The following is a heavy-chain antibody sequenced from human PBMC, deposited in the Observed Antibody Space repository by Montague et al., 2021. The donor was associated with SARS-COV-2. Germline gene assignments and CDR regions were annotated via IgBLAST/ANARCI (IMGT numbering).Heavy chain of an antibody. CDR2: ISNTGLDI. CDR1: GFTLSDYY. V-gene: IGHV3-11*01. D-gene: IGHD4-23*01. CDR3: ARGVMTSVAGFDS. J-gene: IGHJ4*02. Sequence: SLRLSCAASGFTLSDYYMSWIRQAPGKGLEWLSYISNTGLDIKYGDSVKGRFTVSRDIAKNTLYLQMDSLRAADTAVYYCARGVMTSVAGFDSWGQGTLVAVSS.